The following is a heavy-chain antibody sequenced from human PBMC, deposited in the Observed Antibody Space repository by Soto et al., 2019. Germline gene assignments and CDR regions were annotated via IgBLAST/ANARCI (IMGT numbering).Heavy chain of an antibody. CDR1: GYTFTSYY. J-gene: IGHJ4*02. CDR3: ARDQGGYYDSRGYIPLWFLGYFDY. CDR2: INPSDGST. Sequence: QVQLVQSGAEVKKPGASVKVSCKASGYTFTSYYLHWVRQAPGQGLEWMGIINPSDGSTRYAQKFQGGVSMTMDTATSTVYIELSSLTSEDTAVYYCARDQGGYYDSRGYIPLWFLGYFDYWGQGTLVTVSS. V-gene: IGHV1-46*01. D-gene: IGHD3-22*01.